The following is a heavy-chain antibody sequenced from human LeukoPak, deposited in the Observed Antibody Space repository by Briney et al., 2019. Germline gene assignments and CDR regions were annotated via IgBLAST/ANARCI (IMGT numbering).Heavy chain of an antibody. V-gene: IGHV4-34*01. J-gene: IGHJ6*03. CDR2: INHSVST. Sequence: PSETLSLTCAVYGGSFSGYHWSWIRQPPGKGLEWIGEINHSVSTNYNPSLKSPVTISVDTSKNQISLKVNSVTAADTAVYYCARAVNFYYYYMDVWGRGTTVTVSS. D-gene: IGHD4-23*01. CDR3: ARAVNFYYYYMDV. CDR1: GGSFSGYH.